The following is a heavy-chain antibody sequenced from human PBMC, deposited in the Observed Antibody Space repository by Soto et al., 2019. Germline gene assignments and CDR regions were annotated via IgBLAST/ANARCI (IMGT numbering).Heavy chain of an antibody. V-gene: IGHV4-39*01. D-gene: IGHD1-1*01. Sequence: QLQLQESGPGLVKPSETLSLTCTVSGGSISSSSYYWGWIRQPPGKGLEWIGSIYYSGSTYYNPSLKSRVTISVDTSKNQFSLKLSSVTAADTAVYYCARPGPEAGTEDWGQGTLVTVSS. CDR1: GGSISSSSYY. CDR2: IYYSGST. J-gene: IGHJ4*02. CDR3: ARPGPEAGTED.